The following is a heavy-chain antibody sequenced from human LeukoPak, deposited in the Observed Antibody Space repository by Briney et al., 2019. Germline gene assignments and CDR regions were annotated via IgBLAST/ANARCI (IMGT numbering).Heavy chain of an antibody. D-gene: IGHD3-22*01. V-gene: IGHV4-59*01. CDR1: GGSISSYY. CDR2: IYYSGST. Sequence: PSETLSLTCTVSGGSISSYYWSWIRQPPGKGLEWIGYIYYSGSTNYNPSLKGRVTISVDTSKNQFSLKLSSVTAADTAVYYCARGYYYDSSGYFAPDAFDIWGQGTMVTVSS. J-gene: IGHJ3*02. CDR3: ARGYYYDSSGYFAPDAFDI.